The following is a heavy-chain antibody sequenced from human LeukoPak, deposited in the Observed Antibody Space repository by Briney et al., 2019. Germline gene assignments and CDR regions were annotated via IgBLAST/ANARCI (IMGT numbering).Heavy chain of an antibody. J-gene: IGHJ4*02. D-gene: IGHD6-13*01. CDR2: ISWNSGSI. V-gene: IGHV3-9*03. Sequence: PGGSLRLSCAASGFTFDDYAMHWVRQAPGEGLEWVSGISWNSGSIGYADSVKGRFTISRDNAKNSLYLQMNSLRAEDMALYYCAKAPHAAAGPNFDYWGQGTLVTVSS. CDR1: GFTFDDYA. CDR3: AKAPHAAAGPNFDY.